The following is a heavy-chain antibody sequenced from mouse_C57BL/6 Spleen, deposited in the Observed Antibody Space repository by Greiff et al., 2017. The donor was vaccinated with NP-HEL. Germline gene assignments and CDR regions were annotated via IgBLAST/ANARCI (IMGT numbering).Heavy chain of an antibody. CDR2: IDPSDSET. CDR3: ARGWDGYFDY. CDR1: GYTFTSYW. Sequence: QVHVKQPGAELVRPGSSVKLSCKASGYTFTSYWMHWVKQRPIQGLEWIGNIDPSDSETHYNQKFKDKATLTVDKSSSTAYMQLSSLTSEDSAVYYCARGWDGYFDYWGQGTTLTVSS. V-gene: IGHV1-52*01. J-gene: IGHJ2*01. D-gene: IGHD4-1*01.